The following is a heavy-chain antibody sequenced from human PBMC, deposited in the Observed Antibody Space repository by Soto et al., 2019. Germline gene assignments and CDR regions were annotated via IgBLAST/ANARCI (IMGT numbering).Heavy chain of an antibody. Sequence: PGGSLRLSCAASGFTVSSNYMSWVRQAPGKGLEWVSVIYSGGSTYYADSVKGRFTISRDNSKNTLYLQMNSLRAEDTAVYYCARSPADYYDSSGYIDYWGQGTLVTVSS. J-gene: IGHJ4*02. CDR2: IYSGGST. CDR1: GFTVSSNY. V-gene: IGHV3-53*01. D-gene: IGHD3-22*01. CDR3: ARSPADYYDSSGYIDY.